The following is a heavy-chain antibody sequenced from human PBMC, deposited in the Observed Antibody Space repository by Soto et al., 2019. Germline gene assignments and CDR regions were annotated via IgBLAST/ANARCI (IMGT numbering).Heavy chain of an antibody. CDR2: ISADSGYT. Sequence: QIQLVQFGGEVARPGASVTVSCEASGYIFTTYGLSWVRQTPAHGLEWMGWISADSGYTQYAQFFQGRVTMTRDTSSKTWYMTLRDLRSDDTGIYYCARDRPPGSLYGMDAWGQGTAVTVSS. J-gene: IGHJ6*02. V-gene: IGHV1-18*01. CDR3: ARDRPPGSLYGMDA. CDR1: GYIFTTYG.